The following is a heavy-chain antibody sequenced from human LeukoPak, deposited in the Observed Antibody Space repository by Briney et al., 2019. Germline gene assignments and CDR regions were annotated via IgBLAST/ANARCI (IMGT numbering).Heavy chain of an antibody. CDR1: SGSISYYY. D-gene: IGHD6-19*01. V-gene: IGHV4-59*01. CDR2: IYYSGST. J-gene: IGHJ4*02. Sequence: SETLSLTCTVSSGSISYYYWSWIRQPPGKGLEWIGYIYYSGSTNYNPSLKSRVTISVDTSKNQFSLKLSSVTAADTAVYYCARGRAWYMDYWGQGTLVTVSS. CDR3: ARGRAWYMDY.